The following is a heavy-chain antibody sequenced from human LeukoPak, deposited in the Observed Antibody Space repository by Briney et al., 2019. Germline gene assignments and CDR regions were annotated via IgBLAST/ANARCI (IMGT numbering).Heavy chain of an antibody. D-gene: IGHD3-22*01. CDR1: GGSFSGYY. CDR3: ARGPRWAMIVVVFVH. J-gene: IGHJ5*02. Sequence: SETLSLTCAVYGGSFSGYYWSWIRQPPGKGLERIGEINHSGSTNYNPSLKSRVTISVDTSKNQFSLKLSSVTAADTAVYYCARGPRWAMIVVVFVHWGQGTLVTVSS. CDR2: INHSGST. V-gene: IGHV4-34*01.